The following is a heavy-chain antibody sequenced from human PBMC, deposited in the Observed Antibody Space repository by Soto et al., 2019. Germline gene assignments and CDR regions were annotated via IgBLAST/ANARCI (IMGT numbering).Heavy chain of an antibody. CDR2: ISSSSSTI. D-gene: IGHD3-22*01. Sequence: GGSLRLSCAASGFTFSSYSMNWVRQAPGKGLEWVSYISSSSSTIYYADSVKGRFTISRDNAKNSLYLQMNSLRDEDTAVYYCARIFYDSSGYPFYYFDYWGQGTLVTVSS. V-gene: IGHV3-48*02. CDR1: GFTFSSYS. J-gene: IGHJ4*02. CDR3: ARIFYDSSGYPFYYFDY.